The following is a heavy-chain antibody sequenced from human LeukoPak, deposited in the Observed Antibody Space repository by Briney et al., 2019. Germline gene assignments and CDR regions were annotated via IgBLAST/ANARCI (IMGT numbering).Heavy chain of an antibody. V-gene: IGHV4-39*01. CDR1: GFTFSSYA. Sequence: GSLRLSCAASGFTFSSYAMSWVRQAPGKGLEWIGNVYYSGSTFYNPSLKSRVTISVDTSKNQFSLKLRSVTTADTAIYYCASASVNVVFGNWFDPWGQGTLVTVSS. CDR3: ASASVNVVFGNWFDP. D-gene: IGHD2-8*01. CDR2: VYYSGST. J-gene: IGHJ5*02.